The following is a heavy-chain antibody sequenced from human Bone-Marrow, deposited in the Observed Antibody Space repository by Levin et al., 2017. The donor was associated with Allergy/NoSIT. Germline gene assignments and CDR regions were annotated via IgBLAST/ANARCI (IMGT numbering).Heavy chain of an antibody. Sequence: GASVKVSCKASGYTFTDYYMHWVRQAPGQGLEWIGRINPNTGGTNYSPKFLGRVTMTRDTSINTSFVELSSLGSDDTAVYFCARDLNGPLADRQYDYYKYGLDVWGQGTTVTVSS. J-gene: IGHJ6*02. CDR3: ARDLNGPLADRQYDYYKYGLDV. CDR2: INPNTGGT. D-gene: IGHD6-6*01. V-gene: IGHV1-2*06. CDR1: GYTFTDYY.